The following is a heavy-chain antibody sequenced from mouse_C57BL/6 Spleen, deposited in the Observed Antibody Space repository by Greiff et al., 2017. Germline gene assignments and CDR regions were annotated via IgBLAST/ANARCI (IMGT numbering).Heavy chain of an antibody. CDR2: ISNWAYSI. CDR3: AREGYEDYDASWFAY. CDR1: GFTFSDYG. D-gene: IGHD2-4*01. V-gene: IGHV5-15*01. J-gene: IGHJ3*01. Sequence: EVKVVESGGGLVQPGGSLKLSCAASGFTFSDYGLAWVRQAPRKGPEWVAFISNWAYSIYYADTVTGRFTISRENAKNTLYLEMSSLRSEDTAMYYCAREGYEDYDASWFAYWGQGTLVTVSA.